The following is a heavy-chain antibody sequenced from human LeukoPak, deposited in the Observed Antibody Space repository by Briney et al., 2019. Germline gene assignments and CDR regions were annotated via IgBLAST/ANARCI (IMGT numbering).Heavy chain of an antibody. CDR3: ARDCRGTSCPYDAFDI. CDR1: GGTFSSYA. D-gene: IGHD2-2*01. J-gene: IGHJ3*02. Sequence: VASVKVSCKASGGTFSSYAISWVRQAPGQGLEWMGGIIPIFGTANYAQKFQGRVTITADESTSTAYMELSSLRSEDTAVYYCARDCRGTSCPYDAFDIWGQGTMVTVSS. V-gene: IGHV1-69*13. CDR2: IIPIFGTA.